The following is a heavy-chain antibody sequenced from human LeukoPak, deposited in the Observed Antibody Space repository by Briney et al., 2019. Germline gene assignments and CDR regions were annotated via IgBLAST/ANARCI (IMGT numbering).Heavy chain of an antibody. CDR3: ATDIIAARFFDP. D-gene: IGHD6-6*01. Sequence: GASVKVSCKASGGTFSSYAISWVRQAPGQGLEWMGGIIPIFGTAIYAQKFQGRVTMTEDTSTDTAYMELSSLRSEDTAVYYCATDIIAARFFDPWGQGTLVTVSS. J-gene: IGHJ5*02. CDR2: IIPIFGTA. V-gene: IGHV1-69*06. CDR1: GGTFSSYA.